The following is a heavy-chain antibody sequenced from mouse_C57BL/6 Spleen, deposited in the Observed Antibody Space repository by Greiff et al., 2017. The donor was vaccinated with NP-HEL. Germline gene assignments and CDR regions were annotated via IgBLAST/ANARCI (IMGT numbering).Heavy chain of an antibody. Sequence: EVQLVESGPGLAKPSQSLSLTCSVTGYSITSDYWNWIRKFPGNKLEYMGYISYSGSTYYNPSLKSRISITRDTSKNQYYLQLNSVTTEDTATYYCARYLEDTDGYYVGYFDYWGQGTTLTVSS. J-gene: IGHJ2*01. V-gene: IGHV3-8*01. CDR1: GYSITSDY. CDR2: ISYSGST. CDR3: ARYLEDTDGYYVGYFDY. D-gene: IGHD2-3*01.